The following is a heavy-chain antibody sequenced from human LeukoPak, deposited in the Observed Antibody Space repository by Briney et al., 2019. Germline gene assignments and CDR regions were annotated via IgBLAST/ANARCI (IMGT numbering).Heavy chain of an antibody. D-gene: IGHD3-3*01. Sequence: ASVKVSCKASGGTFSSYAINWVRQATGQGLEWMGWMNPNSGNTGYAQKLQGRVTITRNTSISTAYMELSSLRSEDTAVYYCARVGFWSGYYPLFDYWGQGTLVTVSS. CDR1: GGTFSSYA. CDR2: MNPNSGNT. J-gene: IGHJ4*02. V-gene: IGHV1-8*03. CDR3: ARVGFWSGYYPLFDY.